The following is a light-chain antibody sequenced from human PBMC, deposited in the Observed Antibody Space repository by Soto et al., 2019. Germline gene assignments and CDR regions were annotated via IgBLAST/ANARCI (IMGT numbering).Light chain of an antibody. CDR1: SSDVGGYNY. CDR3: SSYTSNSTLYV. V-gene: IGLV2-14*03. J-gene: IGLJ1*01. CDR2: DVS. Sequence: QSAQTQPASVSGSPGQSIAISCTGTSSDVGGYNYVSWYQHHPGKAPKLMIYDVSNRPSGVSNRFSGSKSGNTASLTISGLQAEDEADYYCSSYTSNSTLYVFGTGTKVTVL.